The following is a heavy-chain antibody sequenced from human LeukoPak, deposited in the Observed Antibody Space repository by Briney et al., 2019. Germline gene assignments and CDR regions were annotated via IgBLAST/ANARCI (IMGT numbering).Heavy chain of an antibody. D-gene: IGHD1-26*01. V-gene: IGHV4-38-2*02. J-gene: IGHJ4*02. CDR2: IYHSGST. CDR3: ARDWERGPVEGALDY. CDR1: GYSISSGYY. Sequence: PSETLSLTCTVSGYSISSGYYWGWIRQPPGKGLEWIGSIYHSGSTYYNPSLKSRVTISVDTSKNQFSLKLSSVTAADTAVYYCARDWERGPVEGALDYWGQGTLVTVSS.